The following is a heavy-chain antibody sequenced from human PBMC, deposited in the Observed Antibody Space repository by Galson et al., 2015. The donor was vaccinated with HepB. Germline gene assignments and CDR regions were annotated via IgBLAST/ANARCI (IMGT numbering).Heavy chain of an antibody. J-gene: IGHJ3*02. CDR1: GFTFSSYW. CDR3: ARGRSPSVTTFAFDI. Sequence: SLRLSCAASGFTFSSYWMSWVRQAPGKGLEWVANIKQDGSEKYYVDSVKGRFTISRDNAKNSLYLQMNSLRAEDTAVYYCARGRSPSVTTFAFDIWGQGTMVTVST. V-gene: IGHV3-7*03. CDR2: IKQDGSEK. D-gene: IGHD4-17*01.